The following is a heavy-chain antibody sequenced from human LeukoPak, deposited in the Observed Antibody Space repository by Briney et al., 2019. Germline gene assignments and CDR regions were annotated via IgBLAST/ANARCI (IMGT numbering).Heavy chain of an antibody. J-gene: IGHJ3*02. V-gene: IGHV1-2*02. CDR3: ATPRIYDSTGYSAFDI. Sequence: GASVKVSCKASGYTFSDYYIHWVRQAPGQGLEWMGWINPKSGDTKYAQKFQDRVTMTRDTSIRTAYMELSKLTSEDTAMFYCATPRIYDSTGYSAFDIWGQGTMAIVSS. D-gene: IGHD3-22*01. CDR1: GYTFSDYY. CDR2: INPKSGDT.